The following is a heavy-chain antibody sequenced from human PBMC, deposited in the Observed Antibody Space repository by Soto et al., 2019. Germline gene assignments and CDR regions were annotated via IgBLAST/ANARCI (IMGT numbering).Heavy chain of an antibody. CDR3: ARHGGRINWFDP. J-gene: IGHJ5*02. Sequence: LQLQESSPGLVKPSETLSLTCTVSGGSITSNSYYWGWIRQPPGKGLAWIGDIYYSGSTFYNPSLRSRVTTSADTARNQFSLNLRSVTAADTAVYYCARHGGRINWFDPWGQGTLVTFSS. D-gene: IGHD1-26*01. V-gene: IGHV4-39*01. CDR2: IYYSGST. CDR1: GGSITSNSYY.